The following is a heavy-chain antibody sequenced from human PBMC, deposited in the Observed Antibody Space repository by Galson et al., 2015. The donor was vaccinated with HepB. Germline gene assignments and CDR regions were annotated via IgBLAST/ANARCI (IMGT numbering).Heavy chain of an antibody. CDR3: ASFSGYYPTFDY. CDR1: GYTLTELS. J-gene: IGHJ4*02. V-gene: IGHV1-24*01. D-gene: IGHD3-22*01. CDR2: FDPEDGET. Sequence: SVKVSCKVSGYTLTELSMHWVRQAPGKGLEWMGGFDPEDGETIYAQKFQGRVTMTEDTSTDTAYMELSSLRSEDTAVYYCASFSGYYPTFDYWGQGTLVTVSS.